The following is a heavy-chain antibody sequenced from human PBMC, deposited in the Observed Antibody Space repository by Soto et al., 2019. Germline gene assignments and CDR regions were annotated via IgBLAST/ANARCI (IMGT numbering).Heavy chain of an antibody. CDR1: GYTFSNDG. CDR3: ARGGPTSADYYYGIDV. V-gene: IGHV1-18*01. J-gene: IGHJ6*02. CDR2: ISAYNGNT. Sequence: QVQLVQSGAEVRRPGASVKVSCKASGYTFSNDGINWVRQAPGQGLEWMGWISAYNGNTEYAQNFQGRVTMTTDTSTSTAYMELRSLRSDDTAVYSCARGGPTSADYYYGIDVWGLGTTVTVSS. D-gene: IGHD3-10*01.